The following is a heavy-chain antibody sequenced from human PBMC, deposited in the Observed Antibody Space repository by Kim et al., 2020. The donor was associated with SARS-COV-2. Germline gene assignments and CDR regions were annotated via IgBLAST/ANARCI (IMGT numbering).Heavy chain of an antibody. CDR3: ARGGVYGSGSYYNKKLPPEY. D-gene: IGHD3-10*01. V-gene: IGHV1-3*01. CDR1: GYTFTSYA. CDR2: INAGNGNT. J-gene: IGHJ4*02. Sequence: ASVKVSCKASGYTFTSYAMHWVRQAPGQRLEWMGWINAGNGNTKYSQKFQGRVTITRDTSASTAYMELSSLRSEDTAVYYCARGGVYGSGSYYNKKLPPEYWGQGTLVTVSS.